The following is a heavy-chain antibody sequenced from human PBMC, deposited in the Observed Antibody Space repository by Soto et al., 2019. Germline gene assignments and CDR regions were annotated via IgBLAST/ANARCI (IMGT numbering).Heavy chain of an antibody. V-gene: IGHV4-30-4*08. Sequence: SETLSLTCTVSGGSISSGDYYWSWIRQHPGKGLEWIGYIYYSGSTYYNPSLKSRVTISVDTSKNQFSLNLSPVTAADTAVYYCARGPTSDKVDYWGQGTLVTVSS. CDR2: IYYSGST. CDR1: GGSISSGDYY. CDR3: ARGPTSDKVDY. J-gene: IGHJ4*02.